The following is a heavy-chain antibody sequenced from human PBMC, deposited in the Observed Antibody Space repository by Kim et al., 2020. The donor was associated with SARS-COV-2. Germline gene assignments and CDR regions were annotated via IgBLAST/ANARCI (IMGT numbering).Heavy chain of an antibody. D-gene: IGHD3-22*01. CDR2: INAGSGNT. V-gene: IGHV1-3*01. CDR3: ARGGYSSGYYFQYDS. CDR1: GYTFTYYA. J-gene: IGHJ4*02. Sequence: ASVKVSCKASGYTFTYYAIHWVRQAPGQRLECMGWINAGSGNTKYSQNFQGRVTITRDTSASTAYMELSSLRSEDTAVYYCARGGYSSGYYFQYDSWGQGTLVTVSS.